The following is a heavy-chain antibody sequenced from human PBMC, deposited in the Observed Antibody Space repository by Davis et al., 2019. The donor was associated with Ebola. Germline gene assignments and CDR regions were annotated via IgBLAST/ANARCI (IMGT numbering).Heavy chain of an antibody. CDR1: GFTFSNAW. D-gene: IGHD6-13*01. J-gene: IGHJ5*02. Sequence: GGSLRLSCAASGFTFSNAWMSWVRQAPGKGLEWVGRIKSKTDGGTTDYAAPVKGRFTISRDDSKNTLYLQIHSLKTEDTAVYYCTTDVQRRGIAAKTPWGQGTLVTVSS. CDR3: TTDVQRRGIAAKTP. CDR2: IKSKTDGGTT. V-gene: IGHV3-15*01.